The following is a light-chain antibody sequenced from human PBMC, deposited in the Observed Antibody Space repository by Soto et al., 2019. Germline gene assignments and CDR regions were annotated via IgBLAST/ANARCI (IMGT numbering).Light chain of an antibody. Sequence: IQMPQSPSTLSASIGDTVTITCRASQSINRWLAWYQQRPGEAPKLLIYDASSLEIGVPSRFSGTGSGTEFTHLISSLQPDDFATYYCQQYGSYWTFGQGTKVEIK. V-gene: IGKV1-5*01. CDR3: QQYGSYWT. CDR2: DAS. J-gene: IGKJ1*01. CDR1: QSINRW.